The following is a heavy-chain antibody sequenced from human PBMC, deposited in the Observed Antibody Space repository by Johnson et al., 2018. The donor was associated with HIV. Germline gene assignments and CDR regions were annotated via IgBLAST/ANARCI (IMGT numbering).Heavy chain of an antibody. CDR3: ARGLQSLIVVITRGAFNI. V-gene: IGHV3-23*04. CDR1: GFTFSSYA. J-gene: IGHJ3*02. Sequence: VQLVESGGGLVQPGGSLRLSCAASGFTFSSYAMSWVRQAPGKGLEWVPAIRGRGDSPYYADSVKGRFTISEDNSKTTLYLQMNSLSVEDTAVYYCARGLQSLIVVITRGAFNIWGQGTMVTVSS. CDR2: IRGRGDSP. D-gene: IGHD3-22*01.